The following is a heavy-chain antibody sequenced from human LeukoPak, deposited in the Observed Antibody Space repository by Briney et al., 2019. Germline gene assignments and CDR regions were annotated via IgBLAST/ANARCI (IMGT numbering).Heavy chain of an antibody. V-gene: IGHV4-34*01. CDR3: AIGLDRTV. CDR2: INDSGRT. D-gene: IGHD3-22*01. Sequence: KPSETLSLTCAVHGGSFSGYYYSWIRQPPGKGLEWIGEINDSGRTNYNPSLKTRVTVSVDTSKNQFSLKLSSVTAADTAVYYCAIGLDRTVWGQGTTVTVSS. J-gene: IGHJ6*02. CDR1: GGSFSGYY.